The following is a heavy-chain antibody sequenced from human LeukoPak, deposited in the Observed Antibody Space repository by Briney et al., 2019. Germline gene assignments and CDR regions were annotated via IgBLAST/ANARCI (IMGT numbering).Heavy chain of an antibody. CDR2: IYYSGST. D-gene: IGHD5-24*01. CDR3: ARDKEMATIGRAFDI. J-gene: IGHJ3*02. Sequence: PSETLSLTCTVSGGSISSGDYYWSWIRQPPGKGLEWIGYIYYSGSTYYNPSLKSRVTISVDTSKNQFSLKLSSATAADTAVYYCARDKEMATIGRAFDIWGQGTMVTVSS. V-gene: IGHV4-30-4*08. CDR1: GGSISSGDYY.